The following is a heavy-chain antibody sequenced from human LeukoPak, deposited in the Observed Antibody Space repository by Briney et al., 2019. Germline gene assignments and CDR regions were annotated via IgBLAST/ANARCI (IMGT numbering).Heavy chain of an antibody. D-gene: IGHD1-26*01. CDR3: ARQVARVGATDDSYFDY. J-gene: IGHJ4*02. V-gene: IGHV3-21*01. CDR2: ISSSSSYI. CDR1: GFTFSSYS. Sequence: GVSLRLYCAASGFTFSSYSMNWVRQAPGKGLEWVSSISSSSSYIYYADSVTGRFTISRDNAKNSLYLQMNSLRAEDTAVYYCARQVARVGATDDSYFDYWGQGTLVTVSS.